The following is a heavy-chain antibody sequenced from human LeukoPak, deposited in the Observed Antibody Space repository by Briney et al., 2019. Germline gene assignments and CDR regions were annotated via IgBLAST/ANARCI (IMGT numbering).Heavy chain of an antibody. J-gene: IGHJ3*02. CDR3: ARVRGYCSSTNCYYAFDI. Sequence: ASVKVSCKGSGYTFTGYYMHWVRQAPGQGLEWVGWINPNSGGTNYAQKFQGRVTMTRDTSISTAYMELSRLRSDDTAVYYCARVRGYCSSTNCYYAFDIWGQGTMVTVSS. CDR1: GYTFTGYY. CDR2: INPNSGGT. V-gene: IGHV1-2*02. D-gene: IGHD2-2*01.